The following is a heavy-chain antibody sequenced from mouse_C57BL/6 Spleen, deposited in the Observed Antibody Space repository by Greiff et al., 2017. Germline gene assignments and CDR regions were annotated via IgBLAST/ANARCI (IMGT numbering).Heavy chain of an antibody. D-gene: IGHD1-1*01. Sequence: QVQLQQSGPELVKPGASVKISCKASGYAFSSSWMNWVKQRPGKGLEWIGRIYPGDGDTNYNGKFKGKATLTADKSSSTAYMQLSSLTSEDSAVYFCAREDYGTFPDYWGQGTTLTVSS. J-gene: IGHJ2*01. CDR2: IYPGDGDT. V-gene: IGHV1-82*01. CDR1: GYAFSSSW. CDR3: AREDYGTFPDY.